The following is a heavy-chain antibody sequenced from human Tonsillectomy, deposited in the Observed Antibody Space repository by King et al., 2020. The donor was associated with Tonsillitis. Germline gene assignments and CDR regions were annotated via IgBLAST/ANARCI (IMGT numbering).Heavy chain of an antibody. CDR3: ARYYYDSSSYYTGYFDY. D-gene: IGHD3-22*01. J-gene: IGHJ4*02. CDR2: IFSNDDK. Sequence: TLKESGPVLVKPTETLTLTCTVSGFSLSNARMGVSWFRQPPGKALEWLAHIFSNDDKSYSTPLKSRLTISKDTSKSHVVLSMTNMDPVDTATYYCARYYYDSSSYYTGYFDYWGQGTLVTVSS. CDR1: GFSLSNARMG. V-gene: IGHV2-26*01.